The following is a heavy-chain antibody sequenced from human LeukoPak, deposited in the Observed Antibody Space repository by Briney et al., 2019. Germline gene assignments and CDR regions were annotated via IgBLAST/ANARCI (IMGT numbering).Heavy chain of an antibody. CDR1: GFTVSSNY. Sequence: GGSLRLSCAASGFTVSSNYMSWVRQAPGKGLEWVSVIYSGGSTYYADSVKGRFTISRDNAKNSLYLQMNSLRAEDTALYYCAKSAEYQLLGWSDYWGQGTLVTVSS. V-gene: IGHV3-53*05. D-gene: IGHD2-2*01. CDR2: IYSGGST. J-gene: IGHJ4*02. CDR3: AKSAEYQLLGWSDY.